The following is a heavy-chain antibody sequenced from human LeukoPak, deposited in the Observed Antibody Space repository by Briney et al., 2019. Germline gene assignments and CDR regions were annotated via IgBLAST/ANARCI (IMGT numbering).Heavy chain of an antibody. CDR3: AKEGYYCSGGSCYSSLDY. Sequence: QPGGSLRLSCAASGFTFSSFAMSWVRQAPGKGLEWVSAISGSGGSTYYADSVKGRFTISRDNSKNTLYLQMNSLRAEDTAVYYCAKEGYYCSGGSCYSSLDYWGQGTLVTVSS. J-gene: IGHJ4*02. CDR1: GFTFSSFA. CDR2: ISGSGGST. D-gene: IGHD2-15*01. V-gene: IGHV3-23*01.